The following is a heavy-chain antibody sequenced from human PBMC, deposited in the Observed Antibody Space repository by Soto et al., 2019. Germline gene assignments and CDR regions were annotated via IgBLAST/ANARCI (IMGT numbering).Heavy chain of an antibody. Sequence: QVQLVQSGAEVKKPGSSVKVSCKASGGTFSSYAISWVRQAPGQGLEWMGGIIPIFGTANYAQKFQGRVTITADESTSTAYMELSSLRSKDTAVYYCARDYEEEVGATYFDYWGQGTLVTVSS. J-gene: IGHJ4*02. D-gene: IGHD1-26*01. CDR2: IIPIFGTA. CDR3: ARDYEEEVGATYFDY. CDR1: GGTFSSYA. V-gene: IGHV1-69*01.